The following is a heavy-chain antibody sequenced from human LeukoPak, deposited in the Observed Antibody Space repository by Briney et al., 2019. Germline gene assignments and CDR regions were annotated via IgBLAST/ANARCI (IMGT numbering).Heavy chain of an antibody. V-gene: IGHV3-48*02. CDR2: ISSGGTTI. D-gene: IGHD6-13*01. CDR3: ARDPSSSWYQGAIDI. CDR1: GFTFSGYN. Sequence: GGSLRLSCAASGFTFSGYNINWVRQAPGKGLEWISYISSGGTTIYYADSVEGRFTISRDNAKNSLYLQMNSLRDEDTAVYYCARDPSSSWYQGAIDIWGQGTMVTVPS. J-gene: IGHJ3*02.